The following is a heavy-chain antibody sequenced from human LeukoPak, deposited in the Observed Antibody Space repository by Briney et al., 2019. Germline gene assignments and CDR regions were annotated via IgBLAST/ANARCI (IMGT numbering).Heavy chain of an antibody. CDR1: GFTFSNFG. Sequence: GRSLRLSCAASGFTFSNFGLHWVRQAPGKGLEWVTVISHGGTNKYYADSVEGRFTISRDNSNSTLYLQMNSLRPDDTAVYYCAKDGLPPEEQSAKWGQGTLVTVSS. D-gene: IGHD1-14*01. CDR2: ISHGGTNK. V-gene: IGHV3-30*18. J-gene: IGHJ4*02. CDR3: AKDGLPPEEQSAK.